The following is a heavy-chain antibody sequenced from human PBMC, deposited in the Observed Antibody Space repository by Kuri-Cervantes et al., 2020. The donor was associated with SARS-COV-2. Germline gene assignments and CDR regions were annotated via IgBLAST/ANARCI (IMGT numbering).Heavy chain of an antibody. D-gene: IGHD2-21*01. Sequence: GGSLRLSCAASGLNFSRTDMHWVRQAPGKGLEWVAVISHDGKNKKCIASGKGRFTISRDNSQNTLYPHMKSLRSEDTAMYYCAKDRVGVQDFWGQGTRVTVSS. CDR2: ISHDGKNK. V-gene: IGHV3-30*18. CDR1: GLNFSRTD. CDR3: AKDRVGVQDF. J-gene: IGHJ4*02.